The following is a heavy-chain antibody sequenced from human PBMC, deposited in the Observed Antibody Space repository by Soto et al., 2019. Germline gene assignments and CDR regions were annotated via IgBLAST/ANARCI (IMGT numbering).Heavy chain of an antibody. CDR2: IYYSGTT. Sequence: SETLSLTCAVSGYSISSSNWWGWIRQPPGQGLEWIGYIYYSGTTYYNPSLKSRVTMSVDTSKNQFSLKLTSVTAVDTAVYYCARREIQGPIDYWGQGTLVTVSS. J-gene: IGHJ4*02. CDR1: GYSISSSNW. D-gene: IGHD1-26*01. CDR3: ARREIQGPIDY. V-gene: IGHV4-28*01.